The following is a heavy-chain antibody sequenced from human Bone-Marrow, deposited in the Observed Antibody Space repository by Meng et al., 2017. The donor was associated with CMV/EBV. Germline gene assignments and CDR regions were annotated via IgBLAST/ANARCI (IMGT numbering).Heavy chain of an antibody. V-gene: IGHV3-23*03. CDR1: GFTFSSYA. J-gene: IGHJ4*02. CDR2: IYSGGSST. Sequence: GESLKISCAASGFTFSSYAMSWVRQAPGKGLEWVSVIYSGGSSTYYADSVKDRFTISRDNSKNTLYLQMNSLRAEDTAVYYCAKVGWVGAYYFDYWGQGTLVTVSS. D-gene: IGHD1-26*01. CDR3: AKVGWVGAYYFDY.